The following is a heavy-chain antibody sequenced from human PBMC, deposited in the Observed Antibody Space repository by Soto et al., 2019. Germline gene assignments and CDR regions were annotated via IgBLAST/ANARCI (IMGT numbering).Heavy chain of an antibody. CDR3: VNESTVTDAFDI. V-gene: IGHV4-59*01. J-gene: IGHJ3*02. CDR1: GGSISSYY. CDR2: IYHSGSS. D-gene: IGHD4-17*01. Sequence: SGTLSLTCTVPGGSISSYYWGWIRQPPGKGLEWIGYIYHSGSSNYNPSLKSRVTILLDTSKNQFSLKLSSVTAADTAVYYCVNESTVTDAFDIWGQGRMVT.